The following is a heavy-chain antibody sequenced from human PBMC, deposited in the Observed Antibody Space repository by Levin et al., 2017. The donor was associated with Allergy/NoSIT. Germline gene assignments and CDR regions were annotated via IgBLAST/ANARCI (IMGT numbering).Heavy chain of an antibody. J-gene: IGHJ4*02. CDR3: ARDVSYNPPLY. D-gene: IGHD1-14*01. Sequence: GGSLRLSCTTSGFTFGDFGLSWFRQAPGKGLEWVGLIRSIGSGGTTEYAASVEGRFTISTDNSKTVAYLQMDSLKTEDTAVYYCARDVSYNPPLYWGQGTLVTVSS. CDR1: GFTFGDFG. V-gene: IGHV3-49*03. CDR2: IRSIGSGGTT.